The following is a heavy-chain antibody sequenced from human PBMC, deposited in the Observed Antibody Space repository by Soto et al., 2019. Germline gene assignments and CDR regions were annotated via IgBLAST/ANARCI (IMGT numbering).Heavy chain of an antibody. V-gene: IGHV5-51*01. CDR1: GYRFASYW. D-gene: IGHD2-8*01. J-gene: IGHJ4*02. CDR2: ISPGDSDT. Sequence: PGESLKISCKASGYRFASYWIGWVRQTPGKGLEWMGIISPGDSDTRYSPSFQGQVTISADKSINTAYLQWNSLEASDSGIYYCARKYFDDTNSYSSSFDYWGQGTLVTVSS. CDR3: ARKYFDDTNSYSSSFDY.